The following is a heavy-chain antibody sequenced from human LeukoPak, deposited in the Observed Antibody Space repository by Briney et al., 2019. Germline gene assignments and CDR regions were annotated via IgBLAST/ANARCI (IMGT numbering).Heavy chain of an antibody. J-gene: IGHJ4*02. CDR3: ASEEPPFDY. V-gene: IGHV4-39*07. D-gene: IGHD1-26*01. CDR1: GVSISSSSYY. Sequence: SETLSLTYTVSGVSISSSSYYWGWVRQPPGKGLEWIGSIYYSGSTYYNPSLKSRVTISVDTSKNQFSLKLSSVTAADTAVYYCASEEPPFDYWGQGTLVTVSS. CDR2: IYYSGST.